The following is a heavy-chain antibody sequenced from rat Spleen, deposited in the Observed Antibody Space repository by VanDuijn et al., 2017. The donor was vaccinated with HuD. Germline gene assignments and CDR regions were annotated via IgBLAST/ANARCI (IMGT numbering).Heavy chain of an antibody. CDR1: GHSIDSSYR. J-gene: IGHJ3*01. V-gene: IGHV3-3*01. D-gene: IGHD1-1*01. Sequence: EVQLQESGPGLVKPSQSLSLTCSVTGHSIDSSYRWNWIRKFPGNKLEWMGYINSAGRTNYNPSLKSQISISRDTSKNQFFLQVDSVTTEDTATYYCARSDGTHYYLPFADWGQGTLVTVSS. CDR2: INSAGRT. CDR3: ARSDGTHYYLPFAD.